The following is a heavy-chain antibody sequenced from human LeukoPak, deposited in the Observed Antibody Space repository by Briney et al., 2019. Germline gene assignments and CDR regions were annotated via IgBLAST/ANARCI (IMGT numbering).Heavy chain of an antibody. Sequence: PGGSLTLFCRASGFTYSTCGICCVRQAPGKGLEWVSAVRGSGSDTYYADSVKGRFTISRDNSKNTVYLQMNSLRAGDTAIYYCAKTSRLNSGYDAPFDHWGQGTLVTVSS. CDR3: AKTSRLNSGYDAPFDH. CDR2: VRGSGSDT. CDR1: GFTYSTCG. J-gene: IGHJ4*02. V-gene: IGHV3-23*01. D-gene: IGHD5-12*01.